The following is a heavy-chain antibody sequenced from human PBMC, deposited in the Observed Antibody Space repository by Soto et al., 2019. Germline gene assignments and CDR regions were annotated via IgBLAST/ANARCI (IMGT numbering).Heavy chain of an antibody. CDR1: GGSVSRGSYY. Sequence: PSETLSLTCSVSGGSVSRGSYYWNWIRQPPGKGLEWIGYIYSSGSTHYNPSLKSRLTISVDTSKNQISLTLTSVTAADTAVYYCARGGSGRYFYYGLDVWGQGTTVTVSS. CDR2: IYSSGST. D-gene: IGHD2-15*01. V-gene: IGHV4-61*01. CDR3: ARGGSGRYFYYGLDV. J-gene: IGHJ6*02.